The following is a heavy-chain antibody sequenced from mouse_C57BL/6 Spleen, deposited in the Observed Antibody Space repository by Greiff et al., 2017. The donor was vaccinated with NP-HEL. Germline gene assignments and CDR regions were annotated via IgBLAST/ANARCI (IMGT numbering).Heavy chain of an antibody. CDR3: ARHEAAQASAWFAY. CDR1: GFTFSSYG. D-gene: IGHD3-2*02. CDR2: ISSGGSYT. J-gene: IGHJ3*01. V-gene: IGHV5-6*01. Sequence: EVNVVESGGDLVKPGGSLKLSCAASGFTFSSYGMSWVRQTPDKRLEWVATISSGGSYTYYPDSVKGRFTISRDNAKDTLYLQMSSLKSEDTAMYYCARHEAAQASAWFAYWGQGTLVTVSA.